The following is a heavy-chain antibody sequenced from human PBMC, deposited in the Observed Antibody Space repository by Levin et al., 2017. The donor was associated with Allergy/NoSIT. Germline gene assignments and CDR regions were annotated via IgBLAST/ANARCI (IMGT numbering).Heavy chain of an antibody. CDR3: ARGPAYCGGDCMGGPSFDP. CDR1: GGSISSGGYY. J-gene: IGHJ5*02. CDR2: IYYSGST. D-gene: IGHD2-21*02. V-gene: IGHV4-31*03. Sequence: SETLSLTCTVSGGSISSGGYYWSWIRQHPGTGLEWIGYIYYSGSTYYNPSLKSRVTISVDTSKNQFSLKLSSVTAADTAVYYCARGPAYCGGDCMGGPSFDPWGQGTLVTVSS.